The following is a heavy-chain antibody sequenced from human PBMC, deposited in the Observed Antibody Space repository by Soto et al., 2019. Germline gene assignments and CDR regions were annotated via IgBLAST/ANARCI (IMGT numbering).Heavy chain of an antibody. CDR2: IYYSGST. Sequence: SETLSLTCTVSGGSVSSGSYYWSWIRQPPGKGLEWIGYIYYSGSTNYNPSLKSRVTISVDTSKNQFSLKLSSVTAADTAVYYCAREVVDVVVPAAMDGYFDYWGQGTLVTVSS. D-gene: IGHD2-2*01. CDR3: AREVVDVVVPAAMDGYFDY. V-gene: IGHV4-61*01. J-gene: IGHJ4*02. CDR1: GGSVSSGSYY.